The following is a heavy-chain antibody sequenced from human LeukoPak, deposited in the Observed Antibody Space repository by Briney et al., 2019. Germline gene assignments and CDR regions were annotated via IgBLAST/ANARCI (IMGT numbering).Heavy chain of an antibody. D-gene: IGHD2-2*01. J-gene: IGHJ5*02. V-gene: IGHV1-69*04. CDR2: IIPILGIA. Sequence: SVKVSCKASGGTFSSYAISWVRQAPGQGLEWMGRIIPILGIANYAQKFQGRVTITADKSTSTAYMELSSLRSEDTAVYYCARGTEYCSSTSCPHASQFDPWGQGTLVTVSS. CDR1: GGTFSSYA. CDR3: ARGTEYCSSTSCPHASQFDP.